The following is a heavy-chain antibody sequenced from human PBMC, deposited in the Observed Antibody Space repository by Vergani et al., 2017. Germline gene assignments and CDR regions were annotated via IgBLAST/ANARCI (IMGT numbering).Heavy chain of an antibody. D-gene: IGHD2/OR15-2a*01. V-gene: IGHV3-33*06. Sequence: VQLLESGGDLVQPGGSLRLSCAASGFTFIMHAMSWVRQAPGKGLEWVAIIWYDGSNTYYADSVKGRFTVSRDNSRNTLFLQMNSLRAEDTAIYYCVKEKIDLGSYFFDSWGHGILVTVSS. CDR3: VKEKIDLGSYFFDS. CDR2: IWYDGSNT. J-gene: IGHJ4*01. CDR1: GFTFIMHA.